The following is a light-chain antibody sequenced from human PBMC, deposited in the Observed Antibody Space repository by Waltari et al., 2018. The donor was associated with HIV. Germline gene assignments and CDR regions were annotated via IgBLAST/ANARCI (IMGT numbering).Light chain of an antibody. CDR2: EGS. CDR3: SSYAGSNYWV. J-gene: IGLJ3*02. Sequence: QSALTQPPSASGSPGQSVTISCTGTSSDVGGYNYVSWYQQHPGKAPKLIIYEGSKRPAVVPDRFSGSKSCNTASLTVSGLHAEDEADYYCSSYAGSNYWVFGGGTKLIVL. CDR1: SSDVGGYNY. V-gene: IGLV2-8*01.